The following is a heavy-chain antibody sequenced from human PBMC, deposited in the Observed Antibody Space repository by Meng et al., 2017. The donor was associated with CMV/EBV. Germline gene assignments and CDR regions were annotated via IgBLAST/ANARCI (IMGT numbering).Heavy chain of an antibody. V-gene: IGHV3-7*01. CDR2: IKQDGSEK. Sequence: GESLKISCAASGFTFSSYWMSWVRQAPGKGLEWVANIKQDGSEKYYVDSVKGRFTITRDNAKNSLYLQMNSLRAEDTAVYYCAKDRKAAMIVDWGQGTLVTVSS. CDR3: AKDRKAAMIVD. CDR1: GFTFSSYW. D-gene: IGHD2-2*01. J-gene: IGHJ4*02.